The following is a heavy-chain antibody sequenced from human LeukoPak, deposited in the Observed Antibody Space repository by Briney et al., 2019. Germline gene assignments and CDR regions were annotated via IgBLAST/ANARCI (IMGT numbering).Heavy chain of an antibody. J-gene: IGHJ4*02. CDR3: ARVRAVAGTPFDY. V-gene: IGHV4-38-2*02. D-gene: IGHD6-19*01. Sequence: SETLSLTCTVSGFSISRGFYWGWIRQPPGKGPEWIGNIHHSGSTHYNPSLRSRVTISVDTSKNQFSLKMTSVTATDTAMYFCARVRAVAGTPFDYWGQGTLVTVSS. CDR2: IHHSGST. CDR1: GFSISRGFY.